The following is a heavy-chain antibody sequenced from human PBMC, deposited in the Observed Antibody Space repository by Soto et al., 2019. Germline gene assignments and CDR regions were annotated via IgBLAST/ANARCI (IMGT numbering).Heavy chain of an antibody. D-gene: IGHD6-13*01. CDR2: ISSSSSYI. V-gene: IGHV3-21*01. Sequence: ESGGGLVKPGGSLRLSCAASGFTFSSYSMNWVRQAPGKGLEWVSSISSSSSYIYYADSVKGRFTISRDNAKNSLYLQMNSLRAGDTAVYYGSRGGSSSWGRIYYWGQGRLVTVSS. CDR3: SRGGSSSWGRIYY. J-gene: IGHJ4*02. CDR1: GFTFSSYS.